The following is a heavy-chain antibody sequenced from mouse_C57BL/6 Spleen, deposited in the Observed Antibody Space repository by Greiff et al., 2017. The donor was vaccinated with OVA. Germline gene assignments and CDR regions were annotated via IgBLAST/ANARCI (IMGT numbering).Heavy chain of an antibody. CDR1: GYAFSSSW. V-gene: IGHV1-82*01. CDR3: AILLRGAMDY. CDR2: IYPGDGDT. J-gene: IGHJ4*01. Sequence: QVQLQQSGPELVKPGASVKISCKASGYAFSSSWMNWVKQRPGKGLEWIGRIYPGDGDTNYNGKFKGKATLTADKSSSTAYMQLSSLTSEDSAVYFCAILLRGAMDYWGQGTSVTVSS. D-gene: IGHD1-1*01.